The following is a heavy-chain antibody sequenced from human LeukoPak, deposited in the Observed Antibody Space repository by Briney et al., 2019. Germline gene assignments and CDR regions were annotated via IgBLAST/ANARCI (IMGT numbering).Heavy chain of an antibody. Sequence: ASVKVSCKASGYTFTGYYMHWVRQAPGQGLEWMGWINPNSGGTNYAQKFQGRVTMTRDTSISTAYTELSRLRSDDTAVYYCARDLIQLELYYFDYWGQGTLVTVSS. CDR2: INPNSGGT. CDR3: ARDLIQLELYYFDY. V-gene: IGHV1-2*02. CDR1: GYTFTGYY. D-gene: IGHD1-1*01. J-gene: IGHJ4*02.